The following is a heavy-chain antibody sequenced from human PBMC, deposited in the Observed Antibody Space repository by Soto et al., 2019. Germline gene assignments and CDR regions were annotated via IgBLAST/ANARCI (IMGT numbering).Heavy chain of an antibody. J-gene: IGHJ2*01. V-gene: IGHV3-11*01. CDR1: GFTFSDYY. CDR3: AREIGVGIESSYWYFDL. CDR2: ISSSGSTI. Sequence: GGSLRLSCAASGFTFSDYYMSWIRQAPGKELEWVSYISSSGSTIYYADSVKGRFTISRDNAKNSLYLQMNSLRAEDTAVYYCAREIGVGIESSYWYFDLWGRGTLVTVSS. D-gene: IGHD2-21*01.